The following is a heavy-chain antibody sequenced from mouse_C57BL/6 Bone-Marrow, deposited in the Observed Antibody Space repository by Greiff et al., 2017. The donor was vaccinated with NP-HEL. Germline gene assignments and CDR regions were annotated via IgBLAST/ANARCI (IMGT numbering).Heavy chain of an antibody. J-gene: IGHJ4*01. V-gene: IGHV5-6*01. CDR3: ARRDDMDY. CDR1: GFTFSSYG. Sequence: EVQLVESGGDLVKPGGSLKLSCAASGFTFSSYGMSWVRQTPDKRLEWVATISSGGSYTYYPDSVKGRFTISRDNAKNTLSLQMSSLKSEDTALYYGARRDDMDYWGRGTAVTGSS. CDR2: ISSGGSYT.